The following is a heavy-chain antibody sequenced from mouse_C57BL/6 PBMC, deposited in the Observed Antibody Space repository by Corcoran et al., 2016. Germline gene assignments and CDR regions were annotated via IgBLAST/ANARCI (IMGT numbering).Heavy chain of an antibody. CDR3: ARSLITTVVATHYWYFDV. CDR2: INPNNGGT. D-gene: IGHD1-1*01. V-gene: IGHV1-26*01. J-gene: IGHJ1*03. Sequence: EVQLQQSGPELVKPGASVKISCKASGYTFTDYYMNWVKQSHGKSLEWIGDINPNNGGTSYNQKFKGKATLTVDKSSSTAYMELRSLTSEDSAVYYCARSLITTVVATHYWYFDVLGTGTTVTVSS. CDR1: GYTFTDYY.